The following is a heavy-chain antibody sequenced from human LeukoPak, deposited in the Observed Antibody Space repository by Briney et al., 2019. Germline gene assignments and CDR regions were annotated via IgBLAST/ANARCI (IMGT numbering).Heavy chain of an antibody. CDR1: GYTFTSYG. CDR2: ISAYNGNT. CDR3: ARGLPGIAAAGSDY. Sequence: ASVKVSCKASGYTFTSYGISWVRQAPGQGLEWMGWISAYNGNTNYAQKLQGRVTMTRNTSISTAYMELSSLRSEDTAVYYCARGLPGIAAAGSDYWGQGTLVTVSS. D-gene: IGHD6-13*01. V-gene: IGHV1-18*01. J-gene: IGHJ4*02.